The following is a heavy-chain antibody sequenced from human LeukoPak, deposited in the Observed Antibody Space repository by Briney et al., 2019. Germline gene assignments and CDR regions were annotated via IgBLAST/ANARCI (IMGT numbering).Heavy chain of an antibody. V-gene: IGHV3-48*01. D-gene: IGHD3-22*01. J-gene: IGHJ5*02. Sequence: GGSLRLSCAASGFTFSSYSMNWVRQAPGKGLEWVSYISNSGSIIYYADSVKGRFTISRDNAKNSLYLQMNSLRAEDTAVYYCARRDCDTIKCRGSNWFDPWGQGTLVTVSS. CDR2: ISNSGSII. CDR3: ARRDCDTIKCRGSNWFDP. CDR1: GFTFSSYS.